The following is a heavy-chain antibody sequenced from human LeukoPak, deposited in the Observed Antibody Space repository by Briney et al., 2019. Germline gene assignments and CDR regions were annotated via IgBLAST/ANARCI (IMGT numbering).Heavy chain of an antibody. Sequence: GSLRLSCAASGFTFSSYSMNWVRQAPGKGLEWIGEIYHSGSTNYNPSLKSRVTISVDKSKNQFSLKLSSVTAADTAVYYCARVSGHMGFDYWGQGTLVTVSS. D-gene: IGHD2-21*01. V-gene: IGHV4-4*02. CDR3: ARVSGHMGFDY. CDR2: IYHSGST. J-gene: IGHJ4*02. CDR1: GFTFSSYSM.